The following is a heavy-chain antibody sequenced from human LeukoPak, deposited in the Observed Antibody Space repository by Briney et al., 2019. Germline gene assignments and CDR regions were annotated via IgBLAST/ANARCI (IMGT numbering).Heavy chain of an antibody. D-gene: IGHD2-15*01. CDR2: IDTSGNT. V-gene: IGHV4-4*07. Sequence: SETLSLTCTVSGGSISSYYWSWIRQPAGKGLEWIGRIDTSGNTNYNPSLKSRVTISVDTSKNQFSLKLSSVTAADTAVYYCARHPIGYCSGGSCYSGWFDPWGQGTLVTVSS. CDR3: ARHPIGYCSGGSCYSGWFDP. J-gene: IGHJ5*02. CDR1: GGSISSYY.